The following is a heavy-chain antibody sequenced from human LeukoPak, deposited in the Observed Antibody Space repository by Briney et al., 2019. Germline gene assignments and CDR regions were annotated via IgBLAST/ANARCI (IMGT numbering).Heavy chain of an antibody. J-gene: IGHJ4*02. CDR1: GCTFTSYD. D-gene: IGHD2-2*02. CDR3: ARGGLGYCSSTSCYIIDY. V-gene: IGHV1-8*03. CDR2: MNPNSGNT. Sequence: ASVKVSCKASGCTFTSYDINWVRQATGQGLEWMGWMNPNSGNTGYAQKFQGRVTITRNTSISTAYMELSSPRSEDTAVYYCARGGLGYCSSTSCYIIDYWGQGTLVTVSS.